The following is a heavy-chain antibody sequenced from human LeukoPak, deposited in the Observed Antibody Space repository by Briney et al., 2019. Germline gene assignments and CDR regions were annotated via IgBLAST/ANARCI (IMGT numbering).Heavy chain of an antibody. Sequence: PSETLPLTCAVSGGSISSGGYSWSWIRQPPGKGLEWIGYIYHSGSTYYNPSLKSRVTISADRSKNQFSLKLSSVTAADTAVYYCARELWFGAWYYFDYWGQGTLVTVSS. J-gene: IGHJ4*02. CDR2: IYHSGST. CDR3: ARELWFGAWYYFDY. CDR1: GGSISSGGYS. V-gene: IGHV4-30-2*01. D-gene: IGHD3-10*01.